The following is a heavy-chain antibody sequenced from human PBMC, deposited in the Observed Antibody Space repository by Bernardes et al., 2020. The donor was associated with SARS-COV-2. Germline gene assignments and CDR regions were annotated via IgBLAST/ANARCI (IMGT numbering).Heavy chain of an antibody. CDR3: ASVTWSQRDGFDV. CDR1: GYTFDTYG. Sequence: ASVKVSCKASGYTFDTYGISWVRQAPGQGLEWMGWVNPKSGDTEYAQKFRGRVTVTRDTAISTAYMELRRLTSDDTALYYCASVTWSQRDGFDVWGQGTMVTVSS. V-gene: IGHV1-2*02. D-gene: IGHD1-26*01. J-gene: IGHJ3*01. CDR2: VNPKSGDT.